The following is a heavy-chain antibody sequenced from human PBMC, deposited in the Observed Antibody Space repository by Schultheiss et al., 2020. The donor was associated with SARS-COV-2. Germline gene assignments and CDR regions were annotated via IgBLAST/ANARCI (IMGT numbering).Heavy chain of an antibody. J-gene: IGHJ6*02. V-gene: IGHV3-21*04. CDR3: ARDLLYSGYDGLWYSSSWWESYGMDV. CDR2: ISGSGGST. Sequence: GGSLRLSCAASGFTFSSYGMHWVRQAPGKGLEWVSAISGSGGSTYYADSVKGRFTISRDNAKNSLYLQMNSLRAEDTAVYYCARDLLYSGYDGLWYSSSWWESYGMDVWGQGTTVTVSS. CDR1: GFTFSSYG. D-gene: IGHD6-13*01.